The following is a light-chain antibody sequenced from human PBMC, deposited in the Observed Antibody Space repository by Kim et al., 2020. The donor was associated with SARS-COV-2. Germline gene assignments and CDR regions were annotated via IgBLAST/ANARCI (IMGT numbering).Light chain of an antibody. V-gene: IGLV3-19*01. J-gene: IGLJ3*02. CDR3: SSRVKTGYHWV. CDR2: SKD. CDR1: SLKTYY. Sequence: SSELTQDPSVSVALGQTVRITCRGDSLKTYYASWFQHQPGQAPILVFYSKDKRPSGIPDRFSGSSSGDTSSLTITGAQAADEADYFCSSRVKTGYHWVFG.